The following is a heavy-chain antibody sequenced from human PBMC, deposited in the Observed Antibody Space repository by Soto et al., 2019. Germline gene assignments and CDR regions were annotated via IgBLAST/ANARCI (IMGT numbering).Heavy chain of an antibody. V-gene: IGHV4-4*07. Sequence: QVQLQESGPGLVKPSETLSLTCTVSGGSISSDYYTWIRQPAGKGLEWIGRIYTSGNTNYNPSLGSRVIMTVDTSKSQFSLKPTSATAADTAVYYCARERKERRGGCWFDPWGQGTLVTVSS. CDR3: ARERKERRGGCWFDP. CDR1: GGSISSDY. CDR2: IYTSGNT. J-gene: IGHJ5*02.